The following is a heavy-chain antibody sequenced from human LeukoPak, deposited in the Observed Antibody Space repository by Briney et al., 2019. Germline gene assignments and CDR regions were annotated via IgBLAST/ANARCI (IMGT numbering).Heavy chain of an antibody. D-gene: IGHD6-19*01. V-gene: IGHV3-23*01. CDR3: ANGVYSSGTDCC. CDR1: GFTFSSYA. J-gene: IGHJ4*02. Sequence: GSLRLSCAASGFTFSSYAMSWVRQAPGKGLEWVSAISGSGGSTYYADSVKGRFTISRDNSKNTLYLQMNSLRAEDTAVYYCANGVYSSGTDCCWGQGTLVTVSS. CDR2: ISGSGGST.